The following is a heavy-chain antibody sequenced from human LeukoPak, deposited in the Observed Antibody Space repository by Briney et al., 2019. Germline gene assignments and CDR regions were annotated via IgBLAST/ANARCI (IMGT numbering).Heavy chain of an antibody. CDR1: GGSISSGDYY. CDR2: IYYSGST. D-gene: IGHD5-18*01. CDR3: ARVGYSGQGPIDY. J-gene: IGHJ4*02. Sequence: SETLSLTCTVSGGSISSGDYYWSWIRQPPGKGLEWIGYIYYSGSTYYNPSLKSRVTISVDTSKNQFSLKLSSVTAADTAVYYCARVGYSGQGPIDYWGQGTLVTVSS. V-gene: IGHV4-30-4*01.